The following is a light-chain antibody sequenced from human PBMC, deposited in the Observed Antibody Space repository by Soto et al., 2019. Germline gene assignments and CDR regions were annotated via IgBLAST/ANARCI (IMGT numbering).Light chain of an antibody. Sequence: QSVLTQPPSVSAAPGQKVTISCSGSSSNIGGNSVSWYQQLPGTAPNLLIYDDNKRPSGIPDRFSGSKSGTSATLGITGFQTGDEADYYCRSWDSSMSAYVFGTGTKVTV. J-gene: IGLJ1*01. CDR2: DDN. V-gene: IGLV1-51*01. CDR1: SSNIGGNS. CDR3: RSWDSSMSAYV.